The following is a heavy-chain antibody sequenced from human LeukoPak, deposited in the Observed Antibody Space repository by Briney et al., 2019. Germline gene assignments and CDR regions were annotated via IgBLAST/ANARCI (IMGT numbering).Heavy chain of an antibody. J-gene: IGHJ6*03. CDR2: LYSGGST. D-gene: IGHD2-15*01. CDR1: GFTVSSHY. CDR3: ARGGYCSGGSCYSHYYMDV. V-gene: IGHV3-53*01. Sequence: PGGSLRLSCAASGFTVSSHYMSWVRQARGKGLEWVSVLYSGGSTYYTASVKGRFTISRDNSKNSLYLQMNSLRAEDTALYHCARGGYCSGGSCYSHYYMDVWGKGTTVTVSS.